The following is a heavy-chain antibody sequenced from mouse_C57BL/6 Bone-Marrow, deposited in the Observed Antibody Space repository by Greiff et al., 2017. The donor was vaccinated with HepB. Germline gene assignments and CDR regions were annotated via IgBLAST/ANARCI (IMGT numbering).Heavy chain of an antibody. CDR1: GFSLTSYG. J-gene: IGHJ3*01. D-gene: IGHD2-2*01. Sequence: VQGVESGPGLVAPSQSLSITCTVSGFSLTSYGVDWVRQSPGKGLEWLGVIWGVGSTNYNSALKSRLSISKDNSKSQVFLKMNSLQTDDTAMYYCASNGYDGPWFAYWGQGTLVTVSA. CDR3: ASNGYDGPWFAY. V-gene: IGHV2-6*01. CDR2: IWGVGST.